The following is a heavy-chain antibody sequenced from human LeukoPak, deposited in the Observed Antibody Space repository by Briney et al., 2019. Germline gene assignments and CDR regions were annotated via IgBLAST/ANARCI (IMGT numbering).Heavy chain of an antibody. V-gene: IGHV4-30-2*01. CDR2: IYHSGST. J-gene: IGHJ5*02. D-gene: IGHD6-13*01. Sequence: PSETLSLTCAVSGGSISSGGYPWSWIRQPPGKGLEWIGYIYHSGSTYYNPSLKSRVTISVDRSKNQFSLKLSSVTAADTAVYYCARDRGSSWQNWFDPWGQGTLVTVSS. CDR1: GGSISSGGYP. CDR3: ARDRGSSWQNWFDP.